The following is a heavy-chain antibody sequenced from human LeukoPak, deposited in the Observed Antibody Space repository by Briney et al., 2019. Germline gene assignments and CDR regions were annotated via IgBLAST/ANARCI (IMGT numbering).Heavy chain of an antibody. CDR1: GGSISSGSYY. V-gene: IGHV4-61*02. D-gene: IGHD3-10*01. Sequence: SETLSLTCTVSGGSISSGSYYWSWIRQPAGKGLEWIGRIYTSGSTNYNPSLKSRVTISVDTSKNQFSLELSSVTAADTAVYYCAREGDEWFGDFNWFDPWGQGTLVTVSS. J-gene: IGHJ5*02. CDR3: AREGDEWFGDFNWFDP. CDR2: IYTSGST.